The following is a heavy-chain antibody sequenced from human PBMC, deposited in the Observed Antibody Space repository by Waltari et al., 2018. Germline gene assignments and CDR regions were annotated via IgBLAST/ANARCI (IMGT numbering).Heavy chain of an antibody. CDR2: IRHPGNT. CDR1: GASFSAYY. Sequence: QVQLQQRGAGLLKPSETLSLTCSVSGASFSAYYWGWVRHVPGKGLEWIGQIRHPGNTNYNPSLKSRVAISVDTSRNQFSLKLFSVTAADTALYFCTRGGNYDFWSHSPFVDPWGQGTQVTVSS. CDR3: TRGGNYDFWSHSPFVDP. D-gene: IGHD3-3*01. J-gene: IGHJ5*02. V-gene: IGHV4-34*01.